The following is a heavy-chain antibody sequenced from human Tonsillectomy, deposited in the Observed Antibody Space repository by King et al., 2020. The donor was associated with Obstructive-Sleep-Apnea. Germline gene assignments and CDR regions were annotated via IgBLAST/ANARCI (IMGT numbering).Heavy chain of an antibody. Sequence: QLQESGPGLVKPSQTLSLTCTVSGGYITSGDYYWSWIRQPPGKGLEWIGYVYYSGRTYSNPSLKSRVTISVDTSKTQFSLKLSSLTAADTAVYYCARGNYYDSSGYYHRGEWFDPWGQGTLVTVSS. CDR3: ARGNYYDSSGYYHRGEWFDP. V-gene: IGHV4-30-4*01. J-gene: IGHJ5*02. CDR2: VYYSGRT. D-gene: IGHD3-22*01. CDR1: GGYITSGDYY.